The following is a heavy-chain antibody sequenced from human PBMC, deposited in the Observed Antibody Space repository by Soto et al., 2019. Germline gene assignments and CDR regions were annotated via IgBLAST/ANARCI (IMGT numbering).Heavy chain of an antibody. CDR1: GFTFSTYA. J-gene: IGHJ1*01. CDR3: ATVYRYGVPEH. Sequence: EVQLLESGGDLVQPGGSLRLSCAASGFTFSTYAMNWVRQAPGKGLEWVSGISTSGAGTYYADSVKGRFTISRDNSKNTLFLQMNSLRAEDSGLYYCATVYRYGVPEHWGQGTLVTVSS. D-gene: IGHD4-17*01. V-gene: IGHV3-23*01. CDR2: ISTSGAGT.